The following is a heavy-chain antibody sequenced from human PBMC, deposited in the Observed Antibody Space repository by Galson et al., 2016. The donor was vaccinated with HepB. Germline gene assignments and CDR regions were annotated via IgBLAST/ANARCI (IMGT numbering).Heavy chain of an antibody. J-gene: IGHJ4*02. D-gene: IGHD1-14*01. CDR3: ARDMSMITGPHDY. CDR2: ISYDGSDK. CDR1: GFTFTTFG. V-gene: IGHV3-33*01. Sequence: SLRLSCAASGFTFTTFGFHWVRQAPGKGLEWVAFISYDGSDKKYADSVRGRFAISRDDSGDTVDLHMSSLRGEDTAVYYCARDMSMITGPHDYWGQGTLVTVSS.